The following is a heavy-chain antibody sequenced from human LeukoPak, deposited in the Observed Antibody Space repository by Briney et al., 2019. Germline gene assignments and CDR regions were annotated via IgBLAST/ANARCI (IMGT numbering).Heavy chain of an antibody. CDR3: AKENYGDSTGGRFRH. CDR1: GFTFSSYA. D-gene: IGHD4-17*01. J-gene: IGHJ1*01. V-gene: IGHV3-23*01. Sequence: GGSLRLSCAASGFTFSSYAMSWVRQAPGKGLEWVSAISGSGGSTYYADSVKGRFTISRVNSKNTLYLQMNSLRAEDTAVYYCAKENYGDSTGGRFRHWGQGTLVTVSS. CDR2: ISGSGGST.